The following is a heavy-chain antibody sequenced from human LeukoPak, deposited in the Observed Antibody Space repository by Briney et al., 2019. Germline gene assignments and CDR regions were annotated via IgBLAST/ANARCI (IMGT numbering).Heavy chain of an antibody. CDR3: ARGRRCGS. D-gene: IGHD4/OR15-4a*01. CDR1: GGSFSGYY. J-gene: IGHJ4*02. V-gene: IGHV4-34*01. CDR2: INHTGSA. Sequence: SETLSLTCAVYGGSFSGYYWSWIRQPPGKGLEWIGGINHTGSANYNPSLKSRVTISADTSKNQFSLKLNFVTAADTALYHCARGRRCGSWGRGTLVTVSS.